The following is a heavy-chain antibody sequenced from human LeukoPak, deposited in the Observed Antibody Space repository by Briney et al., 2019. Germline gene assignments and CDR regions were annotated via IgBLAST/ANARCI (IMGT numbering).Heavy chain of an antibody. J-gene: IGHJ4*02. CDR3: ARGWYPFDY. Sequence: GGSLRLSCAASGFTFSTYAMSWVRQAPERGLEWVSGISGSGGSTYNADSVKGRFSISRDNSKNTLYLQMNSLRAEDTAVYYCARGWYPFDYWGQGTLVTVSS. V-gene: IGHV3-23*01. D-gene: IGHD6-13*01. CDR2: ISGSGGST. CDR1: GFTFSTYA.